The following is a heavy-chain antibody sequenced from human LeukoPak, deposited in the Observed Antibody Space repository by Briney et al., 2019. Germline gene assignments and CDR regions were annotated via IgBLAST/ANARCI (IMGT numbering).Heavy chain of an antibody. V-gene: IGHV4-39*01. Sequence: GLEWIGSIYYSGSTYYNPSLKSRVTISVDTSKDQFSLKLRSVTAADTAVYYCARLAYNGDYVSQWGQGTLVTVSS. CDR3: ARLAYNGDYVSQ. CDR2: IYYSGST. J-gene: IGHJ4*02. D-gene: IGHD4-17*01.